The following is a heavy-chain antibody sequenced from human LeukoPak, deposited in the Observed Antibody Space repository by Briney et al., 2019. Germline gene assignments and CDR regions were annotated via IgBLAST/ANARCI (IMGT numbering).Heavy chain of an antibody. CDR1: GFTFSSYA. CDR3: AKDSSVYYYDSSGYYFDY. D-gene: IGHD3-22*01. Sequence: QTGGSLRLSCAASGFTFSSYAMSWVRQAPGKGLEWVSAISDSGGSTYYADSVKGRFTISRDNSKNTLYLQMNSLRAEDTAVYYCAKDSSVYYYDSSGYYFDYWGQGTLVTVSS. V-gene: IGHV3-23*01. J-gene: IGHJ4*02. CDR2: ISDSGGST.